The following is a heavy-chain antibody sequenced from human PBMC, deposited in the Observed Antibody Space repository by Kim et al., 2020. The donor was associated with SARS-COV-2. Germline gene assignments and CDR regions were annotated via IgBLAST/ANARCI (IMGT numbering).Heavy chain of an antibody. Sequence: GGAVRGRFTISRDNAKNSLYLQMNSLGDEDTAVYYCAGSTVNAYYYGRDVWGQGTTVIVSS. J-gene: IGHJ6*02. D-gene: IGHD4-17*01. V-gene: IGHV3-48*02. CDR3: AGSTVNAYYYGRDV.